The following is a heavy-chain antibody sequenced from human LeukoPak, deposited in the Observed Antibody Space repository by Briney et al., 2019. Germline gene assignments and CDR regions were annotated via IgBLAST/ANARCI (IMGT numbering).Heavy chain of an antibody. J-gene: IGHJ4*02. CDR1: GYTFNDYY. CDR3: ATDCGGDCYSRY. Sequence: ASVKVSCKASGYTFNDYYLHWVRQAPGQGPEWMGWINPNNGGIKYAQKFQGRVTMTRDTSISAAYMELSSLKSDDTAVYYCATDCGGDCYSRYWGQGTLVSVPS. V-gene: IGHV1-2*02. CDR2: INPNNGGI. D-gene: IGHD2-21*02.